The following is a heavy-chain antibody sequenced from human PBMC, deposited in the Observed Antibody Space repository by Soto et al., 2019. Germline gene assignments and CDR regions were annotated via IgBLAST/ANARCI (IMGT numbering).Heavy chain of an antibody. Sequence: GASLKVSCKASGGTFSSYAISWVRQAPGQGLEWMGGIIPIFGTANYAQKFQGRVTITADESTSTAYMELSSLRSEDTAVYYCASSIGSNPLGYWGQGTLVTVSS. V-gene: IGHV1-69*13. J-gene: IGHJ4*02. CDR3: ASSIGSNPLGY. CDR2: IIPIFGTA. CDR1: GGTFSSYA. D-gene: IGHD4-4*01.